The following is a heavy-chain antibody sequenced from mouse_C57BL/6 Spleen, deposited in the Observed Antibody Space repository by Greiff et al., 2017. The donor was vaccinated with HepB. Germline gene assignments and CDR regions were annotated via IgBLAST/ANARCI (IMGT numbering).Heavy chain of an antibody. CDR1: GYTFTSYW. CDR3: ARSGYDYDEEGAMDY. D-gene: IGHD2-4*01. Sequence: QVQLQQPGAELVKPGASVKMSCKASGYTFTSYWITWVKQRPGQGLEWIGDIYLGSGSTNYNEKFKSKATLTVDTSSSTAYMQLSSLTSEDSAVYYCARSGYDYDEEGAMDYWGQGTSVTVSS. CDR2: IYLGSGST. J-gene: IGHJ4*01. V-gene: IGHV1-55*01.